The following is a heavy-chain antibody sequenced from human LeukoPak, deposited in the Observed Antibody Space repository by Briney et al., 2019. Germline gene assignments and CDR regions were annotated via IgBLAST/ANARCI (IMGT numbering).Heavy chain of an antibody. J-gene: IGHJ4*02. Sequence: SGTLSLTCAVSGGSISNTNWWNWVRQPPGKGLEWIGEIYLSGTTYYNPSFKSRVTISVDKSKNHFSLKLSSVTAADTAVYYCASGYSYPSPFDYWGQGTLVTVSS. CDR1: GGSISNTNW. CDR3: ASGYSYPSPFDY. D-gene: IGHD5-18*01. V-gene: IGHV4-4*02. CDR2: IYLSGTT.